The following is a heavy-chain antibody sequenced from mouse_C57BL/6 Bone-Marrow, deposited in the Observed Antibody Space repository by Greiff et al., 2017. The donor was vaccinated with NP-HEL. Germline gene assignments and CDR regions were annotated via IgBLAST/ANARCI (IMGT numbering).Heavy chain of an antibody. D-gene: IGHD1-1*01. CDR2: IDPENGDT. Sequence: EVQLQQSGAELVRPGASVKLSCTASGFNIKDDYMHWVKQRPEQGLEWIGWIDPENGDTEYASKFQGKATITADTSSNPAYLQLSSLTSEDTAVYYCTTLTVVASHYFDYWGQGTTLTVSS. CDR3: TTLTVVASHYFDY. V-gene: IGHV14-4*01. CDR1: GFNIKDDY. J-gene: IGHJ2*01.